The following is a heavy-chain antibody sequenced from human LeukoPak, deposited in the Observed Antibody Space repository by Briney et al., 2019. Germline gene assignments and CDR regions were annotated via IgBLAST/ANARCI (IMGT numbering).Heavy chain of an antibody. Sequence: ASVTVSCKASGYTFTGYYMHWVRQAPGQGLEWMGWINPNSGGTNYAQKFQGRVTMTRDTSISTAYMELSRLRSDDTAVYYCARDRAIFGVVAAAFDIWGQGTMVTVSS. CDR1: GYTFTGYY. V-gene: IGHV1-2*02. J-gene: IGHJ3*02. D-gene: IGHD3-3*01. CDR3: ARDRAIFGVVAAAFDI. CDR2: INPNSGGT.